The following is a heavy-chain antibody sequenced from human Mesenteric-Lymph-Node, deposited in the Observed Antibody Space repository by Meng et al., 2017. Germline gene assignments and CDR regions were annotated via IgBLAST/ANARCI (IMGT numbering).Heavy chain of an antibody. V-gene: IGHV4-4*02. J-gene: IGHJ4*02. CDR3: ARVGAYCGGDCYHPR. D-gene: IGHD2-21*02. Sequence: QVQVVWRGAGLVRPYGTRPLTCAVSVCSLGSITWWSWVRQPPGKGLEWIGEIYHSGSTNYNPSLKSRVTISVDESKNQFSLRLSSVTAADTAVYYCARVGAYCGGDCYHPRWGQGTLVTVSS. CDR1: VCSLGSITW. CDR2: IYHSGST.